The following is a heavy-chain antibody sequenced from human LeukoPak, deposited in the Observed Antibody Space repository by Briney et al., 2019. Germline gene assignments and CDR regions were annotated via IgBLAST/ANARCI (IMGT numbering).Heavy chain of an antibody. V-gene: IGHV4-59*01. CDR3: ASGSYSFYYMDV. J-gene: IGHJ6*03. CDR2: IYYSGST. Sequence: SETLSLTCSVSGGSIRSYYWSWIRQPPGKGQEWIGYIYYSGSTNYNPSLKSRVTISVDASKNQFSLRLSSVTAADTAVYYCASGSYSFYYMDVWGKGTTVTVSS. CDR1: GGSIRSYY. D-gene: IGHD1-26*01.